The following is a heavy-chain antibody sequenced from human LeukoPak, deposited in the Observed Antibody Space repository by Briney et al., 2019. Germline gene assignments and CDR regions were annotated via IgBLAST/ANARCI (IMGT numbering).Heavy chain of an antibody. CDR2: FSTSGRAT. D-gene: IGHD5/OR15-5a*01. Sequence: GGSLRLSCAASGFAFSTYAMTWVRQAPEKGLQWVSTFSTSGRATYYADSVEGQFTISRDNSKNTLYLQMNSLRADDTAVYYCAKARGSSVYEQFDYWGQGTQVTVSP. V-gene: IGHV3-23*01. J-gene: IGHJ4*02. CDR3: AKARGSSVYEQFDY. CDR1: GFAFSTYA.